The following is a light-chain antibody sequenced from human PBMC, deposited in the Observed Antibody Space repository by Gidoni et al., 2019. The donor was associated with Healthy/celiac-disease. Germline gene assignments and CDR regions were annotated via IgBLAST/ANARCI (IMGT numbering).Light chain of an antibody. CDR1: QSVNSN. CDR3: QQYNNWPPVT. J-gene: IGKJ1*01. V-gene: IGKV3-15*01. Sequence: EIVLTQSPATLSVSPGERATLSCRASQSVNSNLAWYQQKPGQAPRLLIYGASTRATGIPARFSGSGSGTEFTLTISSLQSEDFAVYYCQQYNNWPPVTFXQXTKVEIK. CDR2: GAS.